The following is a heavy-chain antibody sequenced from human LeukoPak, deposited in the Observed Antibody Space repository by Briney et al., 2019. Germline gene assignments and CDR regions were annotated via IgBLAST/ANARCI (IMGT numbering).Heavy chain of an antibody. V-gene: IGHV3-33*01. J-gene: IGHJ6*02. D-gene: IGHD2-15*01. CDR2: IWYDGSNK. CDR1: GFTFSSYG. Sequence: GGSLRLSCAASGFTFSSYGMHWVRQAPGKGLEWVAVIWYDGSNKYYADSVKGRFTISRDNSKNTLYLQMNSLRAEDTAVYYCARDYSGGSCYYYYGMDVWGQGTTVTVSS. CDR3: ARDYSGGSCYYYYGMDV.